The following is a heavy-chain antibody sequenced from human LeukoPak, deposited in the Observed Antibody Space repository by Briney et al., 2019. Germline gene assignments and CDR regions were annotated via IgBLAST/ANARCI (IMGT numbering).Heavy chain of an antibody. CDR2: IRYDGSNK. J-gene: IGHJ4*02. D-gene: IGHD2-2*01. CDR3: AKGPIVVVPAAIPDY. Sequence: GGSLRLSCAASGFTFSSYGMHWVRQAPGKGLEWVAFIRYDGSNKYYADSVKGRFTISRDNSKNTLYLQMNSLRAEDTAVYYCAKGPIVVVPAAIPDYWGQGTLVTVSS. V-gene: IGHV3-30*02. CDR1: GFTFSSYG.